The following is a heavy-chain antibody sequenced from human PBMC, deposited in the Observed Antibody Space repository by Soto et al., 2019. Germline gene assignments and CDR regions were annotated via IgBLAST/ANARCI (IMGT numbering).Heavy chain of an antibody. Sequence: EVQLVDSGGDLVKPGGSLRLSCAGSGFAFSNAWLNWVRQAPGKGLEWVGRIKSRALGGTTDFAAPVRGRFAITRDDSRNVAYMQMNSLNTEDTAVYYCTTDSYSTMIEVRFDYWGHGTPVTVSS. CDR2: IKSRALGGTT. D-gene: IGHD3-22*01. V-gene: IGHV3-15*07. J-gene: IGHJ4*01. CDR3: TTDSYSTMIEVRFDY. CDR1: GFAFSNAW.